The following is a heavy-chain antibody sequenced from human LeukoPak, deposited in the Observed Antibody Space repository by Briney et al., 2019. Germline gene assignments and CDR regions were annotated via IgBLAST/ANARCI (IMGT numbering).Heavy chain of an antibody. CDR1: GYSFTTYG. Sequence: HGASVKVSCKASGYSFTTYGINWVRQATGQGLEWMGWMNPNSGNTGYAQRFQGRVTMTRDTSISTAYMELNSLTSEDTAVYYCAKNVRDTGTFDYWGQGTLVTVSS. CDR3: AKNVRDTGTFDY. CDR2: MNPNSGNT. V-gene: IGHV1-8*01. D-gene: IGHD5-18*01. J-gene: IGHJ4*02.